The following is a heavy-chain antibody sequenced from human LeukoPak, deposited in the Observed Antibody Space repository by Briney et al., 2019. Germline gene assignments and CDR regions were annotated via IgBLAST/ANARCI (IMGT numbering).Heavy chain of an antibody. J-gene: IGHJ4*02. D-gene: IGHD6-25*01. V-gene: IGHV3-66*01. CDR2: IYSGGST. CDR3: AKDLIAAGYYFDY. CDR1: GFTVSSNY. Sequence: GGSLRLSCAASGFTVSSNYMSWVRQAPGKGLEWVSVIYSGGSTYYADSVKGRFTISRDNSKNTLYLQMNSLRAEDTAVYYCAKDLIAAGYYFDYWGQGTLVTVSS.